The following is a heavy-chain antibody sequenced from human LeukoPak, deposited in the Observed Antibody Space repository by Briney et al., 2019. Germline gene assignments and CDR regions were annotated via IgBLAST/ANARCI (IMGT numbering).Heavy chain of an antibody. J-gene: IGHJ5*02. CDR2: IRYDGSNK. V-gene: IGHV3-30*02. CDR1: GFTFSSYG. Sequence: GGSLRLSCAASGFTFSSYGMHWVRQAPGKGLEWVAFIRYDGSNKYYADSVKGRFTISRDNSKNTLYLQMNSLRAEDTAVYYCAKRNDESWGFDPWGQGTLVTVSS. D-gene: IGHD2-8*01. CDR3: AKRNDESWGFDP.